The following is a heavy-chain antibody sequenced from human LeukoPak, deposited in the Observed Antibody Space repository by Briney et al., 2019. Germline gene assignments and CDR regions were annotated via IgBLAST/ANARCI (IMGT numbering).Heavy chain of an antibody. V-gene: IGHV4-59*01. J-gene: IGHJ4*02. Sequence: PSETLSLTCTVSGGSISSYYWSWIRQPPGKGLEWIGYIYYSGSTNYNPSLKSRVTISVDTSKNQFSLKLSSVTAADTAVYYCATTLIDFWSGYWDPYYFDYWGQGTLVTVSS. CDR1: GGSISSYY. CDR3: ATTLIDFWSGYWDPYYFDY. D-gene: IGHD3-3*01. CDR2: IYYSGST.